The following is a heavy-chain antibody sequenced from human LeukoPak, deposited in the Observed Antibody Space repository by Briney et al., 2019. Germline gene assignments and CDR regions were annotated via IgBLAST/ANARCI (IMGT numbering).Heavy chain of an antibody. Sequence: SETLSLTCTVSGGSISSGGYYWSWIRQHPGKGLEWIGYIYYSGSTYYNPSLKSRVTISVDTSKNQFSLKLSSVTVADTAVYYCAREAPRDAFDIWGQGTMVTVSS. J-gene: IGHJ3*02. V-gene: IGHV4-31*03. CDR2: IYYSGST. CDR3: AREAPRDAFDI. CDR1: GGSISSGGYY.